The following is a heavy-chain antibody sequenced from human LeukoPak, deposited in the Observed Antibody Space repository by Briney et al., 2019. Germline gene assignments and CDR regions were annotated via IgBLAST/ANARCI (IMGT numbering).Heavy chain of an antibody. D-gene: IGHD6-13*01. J-gene: IGHJ4*02. Sequence: GGSLRLSCAASGFTFSSYAMSWVRQAPGKGLEWVAVIWYDGSNKYYADSVKGRFTISRDNSKNTLYLQMNSLRAEDTAVYYCAREIAAAGNKQFDYWGQGTLVTVSS. CDR3: AREIAAAGNKQFDY. V-gene: IGHV3-33*08. CDR2: IWYDGSNK. CDR1: GFTFSSYA.